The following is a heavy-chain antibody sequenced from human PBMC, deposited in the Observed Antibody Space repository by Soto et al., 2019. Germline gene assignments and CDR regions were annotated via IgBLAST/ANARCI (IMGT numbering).Heavy chain of an antibody. CDR1: GGTITTGGHF. J-gene: IGHJ4*02. V-gene: IGHV4-31*03. Sequence: QVQLQESGPGLVKASQTLSLTCTVSGGTITTGGHFWSWIRQYPGKGLEWIGYIYYSGTTHYNPSLQSRVTISIDTSKNPFSLNLSSVTAADTAVYYCARVVSGSYLDYWGQGTLVTVSS. D-gene: IGHD1-26*01. CDR2: IYYSGTT. CDR3: ARVVSGSYLDY.